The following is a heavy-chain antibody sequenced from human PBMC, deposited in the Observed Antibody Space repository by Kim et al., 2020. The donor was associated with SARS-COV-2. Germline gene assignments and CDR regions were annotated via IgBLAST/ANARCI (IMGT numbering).Heavy chain of an antibody. Sequence: YSQNFQSRVTITRDTSATTAYMELSSLTSKDTAVYYCAREGSGSYNWLDPWGQGTLVTVSS. CDR3: AREGSGSYNWLDP. D-gene: IGHD3-10*01. J-gene: IGHJ5*02. V-gene: IGHV1-3*01.